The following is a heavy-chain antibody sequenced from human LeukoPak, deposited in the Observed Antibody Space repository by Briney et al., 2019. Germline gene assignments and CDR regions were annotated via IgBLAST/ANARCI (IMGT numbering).Heavy chain of an antibody. Sequence: GGSLRLSCAASGFTFSASAIHWVRQASGKGLERVGRIRSKADDFATAYAASVKGRFLISRDDSKNTAYLQMNSLKTDDTAVYYCTKFYYDVLTGYRGMDVWGQGTTVTVSS. D-gene: IGHD3-9*01. CDR1: GFTFSASA. V-gene: IGHV3-73*01. J-gene: IGHJ6*02. CDR2: IRSKADDFAT. CDR3: TKFYYDVLTGYRGMDV.